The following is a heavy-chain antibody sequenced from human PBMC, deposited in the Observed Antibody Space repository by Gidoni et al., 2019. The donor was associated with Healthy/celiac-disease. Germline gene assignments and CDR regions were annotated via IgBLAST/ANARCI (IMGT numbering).Heavy chain of an antibody. D-gene: IGHD3-22*01. J-gene: IGHJ3*02. CDR2: INPNSGGT. Sequence: QVQLVQSGAEVKKPGASVKVSCKASGYTFTGYYMHWGRQAPGQGLEWMGWINPNSGGTNYAQKFQGRVTMTRDTSISTAYMELSRLRSDDTAVYYCARGGYYYDSSGPGAFDIWGQGTMVTVSS. V-gene: IGHV1-2*02. CDR1: GYTFTGYY. CDR3: ARGGYYYDSSGPGAFDI.